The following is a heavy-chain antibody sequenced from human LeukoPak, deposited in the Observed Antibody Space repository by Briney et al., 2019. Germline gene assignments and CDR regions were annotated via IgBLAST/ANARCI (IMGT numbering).Heavy chain of an antibody. J-gene: IGHJ4*02. Sequence: SQTLSLTCTVSGGSVSSGDYYWSWIRQPPGKGLEWIGYIYYSGSTYYNPSLKSRVTISVDTSKNQFSLKLSSVTAADTAVYYCARVDFWSDYFFDFWGQGTLVTVSS. CDR1: GGSVSSGDYY. D-gene: IGHD3-3*01. CDR2: IYYSGST. CDR3: ARVDFWSDYFFDF. V-gene: IGHV4-30-4*08.